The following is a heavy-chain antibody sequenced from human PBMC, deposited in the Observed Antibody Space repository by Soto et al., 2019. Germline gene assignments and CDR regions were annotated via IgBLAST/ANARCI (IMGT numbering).Heavy chain of an antibody. CDR2: IWYDGSNK. V-gene: IGHV3-33*01. D-gene: IGHD1-26*01. CDR3: ARAASGSSLDYYYGMDV. Sequence: GALRLSCAASGFTFSSYGMHWVRQAPGKGLEWVAVIWYDGSNKYYADSVKGRFTISRDNSKNTLYLQMNSLRAEDTAVYYCARAASGSSLDYYYGMDVWGQGTTVTVSS. J-gene: IGHJ6*02. CDR1: GFTFSSYG.